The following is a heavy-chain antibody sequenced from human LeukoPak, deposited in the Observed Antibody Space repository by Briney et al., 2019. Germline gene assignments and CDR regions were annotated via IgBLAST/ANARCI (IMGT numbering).Heavy chain of an antibody. CDR1: GGSFSGYY. J-gene: IGHJ6*04. CDR3: ARVSGSYSYNYYYYGMDV. D-gene: IGHD3-10*01. V-gene: IGHV4-34*01. CDR2: INHSGST. Sequence: SETLSLTCAVYGGSFSGYYWSWIRQPPGKGLGWIGEINHSGSTNYNPSLKSRVTISVDTSKNQFSLKLSSVTAADTAVYYCARVSGSYSYNYYYYGMDVWGKGTTVTVSS.